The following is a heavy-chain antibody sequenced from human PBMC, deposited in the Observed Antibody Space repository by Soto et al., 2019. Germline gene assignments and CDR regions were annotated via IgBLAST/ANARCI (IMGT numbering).Heavy chain of an antibody. D-gene: IGHD4-17*01. Sequence: QVQLQQWGAGLLKPSETLSLTCAVYGGSFSGYYWSWIRQPPGKGMAWIGEINHSGRTNYNPSLKSRVTSLVDTSKNLFSLELSSVTAADTGVYYWARGSTVYGGGYNWFDPWCQGTLVTGSA. J-gene: IGHJ5*02. V-gene: IGHV4-34*01. CDR2: INHSGRT. CDR1: GGSFSGYY. CDR3: ARGSTVYGGGYNWFDP.